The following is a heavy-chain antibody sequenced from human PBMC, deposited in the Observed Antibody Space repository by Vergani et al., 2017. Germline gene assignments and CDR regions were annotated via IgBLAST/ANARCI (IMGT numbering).Heavy chain of an antibody. CDR1: GGSISSGSYY. CDR3: ARLSSSHFNYYYGMDV. Sequence: QVQLQESGPGLVKPSQTLSLTCTVSGGSISSGSYYWSWIRQPAGKGLEWIGRIYTSGSTNYNPSLKSRVTISVDTSKNQFSLKLSSVTAADTAVYYCARLSSSHFNYYYGMDVWGQGTTVTVSS. V-gene: IGHV4-61*02. D-gene: IGHD6-13*01. CDR2: IYTSGST. J-gene: IGHJ6*02.